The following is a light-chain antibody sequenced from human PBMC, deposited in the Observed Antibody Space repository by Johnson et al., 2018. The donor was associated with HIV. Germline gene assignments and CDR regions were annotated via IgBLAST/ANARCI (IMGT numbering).Light chain of an antibody. V-gene: IGLV1-51*02. CDR2: ENN. CDR1: SSSIGSNY. J-gene: IGLJ1*01. Sequence: QSVLTQPPSVSAAPGQKVSISCSGNSSSIGSNYVSWYQQLPGAAPKLLIFENNKRPPGIPDRFSGSKSGTSASLGLPGLQTGDEAEYYCGTWDSSLRVGFFGTGTKVTVL. CDR3: GTWDSSLRVGF.